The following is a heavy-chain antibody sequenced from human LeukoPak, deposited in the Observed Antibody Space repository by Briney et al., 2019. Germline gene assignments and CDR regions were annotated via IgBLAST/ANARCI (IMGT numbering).Heavy chain of an antibody. J-gene: IGHJ4*02. CDR2: IYYSGST. CDR3: ARVITTPGHFDY. CDR1: GGSISSSSYY. V-gene: IGHV4-39*07. D-gene: IGHD3-10*01. Sequence: SETLSLTCTVSGGSISSSSYYWGWIRQPPGKGLEWIGSIYYSGSTYYNPSLKSRVTISVDTSKNQFSLKLSSVTAADTAVYYCARVITTPGHFDYWGQGALVTVSS.